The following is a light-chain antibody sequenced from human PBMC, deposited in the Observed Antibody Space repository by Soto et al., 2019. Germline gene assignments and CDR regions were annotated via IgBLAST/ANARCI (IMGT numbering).Light chain of an antibody. Sequence: IVMTQSPASLSVSPGERVTLSCRASQSISSNLAWYQYIVGQAPRLLIYSASTRATGIPARFSGSGSGTEFTLTISSLQSEDYAVYYCQQYNTWPPWTFGQGTKVEIK. CDR3: QQYNTWPPWT. J-gene: IGKJ1*01. CDR2: SAS. CDR1: QSISSN. V-gene: IGKV3-15*01.